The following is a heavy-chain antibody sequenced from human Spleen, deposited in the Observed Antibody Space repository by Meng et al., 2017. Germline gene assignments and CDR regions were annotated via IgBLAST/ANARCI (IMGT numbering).Heavy chain of an antibody. CDR2: IHPNSGDT. CDR3: ARDEDISAAGKLFGDY. CDR1: TYTFTGYY. J-gene: IGHJ4*02. D-gene: IGHD6-25*01. Sequence: ASVKVSCKASTYTFTGYYLHWVRQAPGQGLEWMGRIHPNSGDTNYAQKFQARVTMTRDTSISTAYMELSGLRSDDTAMYYCARDEDISAAGKLFGDYWGQGTLVTVSS. V-gene: IGHV1-2*06.